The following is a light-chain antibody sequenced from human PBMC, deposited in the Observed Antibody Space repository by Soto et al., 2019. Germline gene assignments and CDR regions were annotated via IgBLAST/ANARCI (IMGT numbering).Light chain of an antibody. Sequence: DIQMTQSPSTLSGSVGDRVTITCRASQTISSWLAWYQQKPGKAPKLLIYKASTLKSGVPSRFSGSGSGTEFTLTFSSLQPDDFATYCCQHYNSYSEAFGQGTKVELK. CDR2: KAS. CDR1: QTISSW. J-gene: IGKJ1*01. V-gene: IGKV1-5*03. CDR3: QHYNSYSEA.